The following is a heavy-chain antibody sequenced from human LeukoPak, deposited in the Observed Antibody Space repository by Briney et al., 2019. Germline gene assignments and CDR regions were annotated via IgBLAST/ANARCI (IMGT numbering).Heavy chain of an antibody. CDR3: ARVPLSAGSAFDI. J-gene: IGHJ3*02. Sequence: SETLSLTCTVSGGSISSSSYYWSWIRQPAGKGLEWIGRIYTSGSTNYNPSLKSRVTMSVDTSKNQFSLKLSSVTAADTAVYYCARVPLSAGSAFDIWGQGTMVTVSS. V-gene: IGHV4-61*02. CDR1: GGSISSSSYY. D-gene: IGHD6-13*01. CDR2: IYTSGST.